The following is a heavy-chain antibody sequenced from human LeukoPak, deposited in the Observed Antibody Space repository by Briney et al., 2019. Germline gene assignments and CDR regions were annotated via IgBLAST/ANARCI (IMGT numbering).Heavy chain of an antibody. Sequence: SETLSLTCTVSGGSISSGGYYWSWIRQHPGKGLEWIGYIYYSGSTYYNPSLKSRVTISVDTSKNQFSLKLSSVTAADTAVYYCARSEGYYDSSPINWFDPWGQGTLVTVSS. V-gene: IGHV4-31*03. CDR3: ARSEGYYDSSPINWFDP. J-gene: IGHJ5*02. D-gene: IGHD3-22*01. CDR1: GGSISSGGYY. CDR2: IYYSGST.